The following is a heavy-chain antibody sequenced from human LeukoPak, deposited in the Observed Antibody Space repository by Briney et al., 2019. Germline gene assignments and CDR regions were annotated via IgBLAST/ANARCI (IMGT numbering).Heavy chain of an antibody. CDR2: INQEGSAK. D-gene: IGHD2-8*01. V-gene: IGHV3-7*01. J-gene: IGHJ4*02. Sequence: GSLLLSCAASGFTFSSYWMSWVRQAPGKGLEWVANINQEGSAKYYMDSVKGRFTISRDSAKNSLYLQMNSLRAEDTAVYYCAKIYCTTTDCYYDYWGQGTLVTVSS. CDR3: AKIYCTTTDCYYDY. CDR1: GFTFSSYW.